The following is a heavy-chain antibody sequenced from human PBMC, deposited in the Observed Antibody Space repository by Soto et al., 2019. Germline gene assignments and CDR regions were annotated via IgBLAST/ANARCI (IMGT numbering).Heavy chain of an antibody. J-gene: IGHJ6*02. V-gene: IGHV3-23*01. Sequence: GGSLRLSCAASGFTFSSYAMSWVRQAPGKGLEWVSAISGSGGSTYYADSVKGRFTISRDNSKNTLYLQMNSLRAEDTAVYYCAKDRSPKVLAVAAVFRNYYYYGMDVWGQGTTVTVSS. CDR1: GFTFSSYA. D-gene: IGHD6-19*01. CDR3: AKDRSPKVLAVAAVFRNYYYYGMDV. CDR2: ISGSGGST.